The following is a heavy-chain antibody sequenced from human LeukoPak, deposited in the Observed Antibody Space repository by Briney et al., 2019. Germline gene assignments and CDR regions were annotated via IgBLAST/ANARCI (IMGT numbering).Heavy chain of an antibody. V-gene: IGHV3-30-3*01. J-gene: IGHJ4*02. CDR3: ARVTSYYFDC. CDR1: GFTFSSYA. CDR2: ISYDGSNK. Sequence: GRSLRLSCAASGFTFSSYAMHWVRQAPGKGLEWVAVISYDGSNKYYADSVKGRFTISRDNSKNTLYLQMNSLRAEDTAVYYCARVTSYYFDCWGQGTLVTVSS.